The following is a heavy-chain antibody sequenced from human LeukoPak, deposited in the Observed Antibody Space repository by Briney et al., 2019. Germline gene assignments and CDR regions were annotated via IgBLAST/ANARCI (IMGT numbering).Heavy chain of an antibody. J-gene: IGHJ4*02. CDR1: GFTFSDYY. Sequence: GGSLRLSCAASGFTFSDYYMSWIRQAPGKGLEWVSYISSSSSYTNYADSVKGRFTISRDNAKNSLYLQMNSLRAEDTAVYYCAREPPGGDDGDWGQGTLVTVSS. D-gene: IGHD4-17*01. CDR2: ISSSSSYT. CDR3: AREPPGGDDGD. V-gene: IGHV3-11*06.